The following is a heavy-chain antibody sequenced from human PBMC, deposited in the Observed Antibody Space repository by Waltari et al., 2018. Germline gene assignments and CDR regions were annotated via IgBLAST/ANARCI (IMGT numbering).Heavy chain of an antibody. CDR3: ARVPDIVATMGIYYYGMDV. D-gene: IGHD5-12*01. V-gene: IGHV4-39*07. CDR1: GGSISSSSYY. Sequence: QLQLQESGPGLVKPSETLSLTCTVSGGSISSSSYYWGWIRQPPGKGLEWIGSIYYSGCTYYNPTLKSRVTISVDTSKNQFSLKLSSVTAADTAVYYCARVPDIVATMGIYYYGMDVWGQGTTVTVSS. J-gene: IGHJ6*02. CDR2: IYYSGCT.